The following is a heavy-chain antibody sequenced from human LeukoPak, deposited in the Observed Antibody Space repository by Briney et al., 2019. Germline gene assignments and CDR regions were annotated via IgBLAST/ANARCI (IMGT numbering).Heavy chain of an antibody. Sequence: SETLSLTCTVSGGSISSYYWSWIRQPAGKGLEWIGRIYTSGSTNYNPSLKSRVTMSVDTSKNQFSLKLSSVTAADTAVYYCARERIAAAGYYYGMDVWGQGTTVTVSS. CDR1: GGSISSYY. V-gene: IGHV4-4*07. D-gene: IGHD6-13*01. CDR2: IYTSGST. J-gene: IGHJ6*02. CDR3: ARERIAAAGYYYGMDV.